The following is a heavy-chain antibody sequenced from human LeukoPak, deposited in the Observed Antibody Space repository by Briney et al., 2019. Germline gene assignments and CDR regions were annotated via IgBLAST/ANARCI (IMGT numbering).Heavy chain of an antibody. CDR2: INPNSGGT. CDR3: ARGGTTGTTRGGAFDI. V-gene: IGHV1-2*02. D-gene: IGHD1-1*01. Sequence: GASVKVSCKASGYTFTGYYMHWVRQAPGQGLEWMGWINPNSGGTNYAQKLQGRVTMTTDTSTSTAYMELRSLRSDDTAVYYCARGGTTGTTRGGAFDIWGQGTMVTVSS. CDR1: GYTFTGYY. J-gene: IGHJ3*02.